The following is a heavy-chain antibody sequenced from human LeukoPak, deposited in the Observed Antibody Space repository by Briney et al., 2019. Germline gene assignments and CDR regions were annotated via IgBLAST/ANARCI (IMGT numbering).Heavy chain of an antibody. J-gene: IGHJ4*02. CDR2: IKSKTDGGTT. CDR3: TTVGSEYYDFWSGYYVEDFDY. V-gene: IGHV3-15*01. Sequence: SGGSLRLSCAASGFTFSNAWMSWVRQAPGKWLEWVGRIKSKTDGGTTDYAALVKGRFTILRDDSKNTLYLQMNSLKTEDTAVYYCTTVGSEYYDFWSGYYVEDFDYWGQGTLVTVSS. CDR1: GFTFSNAW. D-gene: IGHD3-3*01.